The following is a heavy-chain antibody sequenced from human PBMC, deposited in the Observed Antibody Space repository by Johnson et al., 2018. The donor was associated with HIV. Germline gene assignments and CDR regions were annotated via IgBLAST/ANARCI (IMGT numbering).Heavy chain of an antibody. V-gene: IGHV3-11*04. J-gene: IGHJ3*02. D-gene: IGHD5-12*01. CDR1: GLTFSDYY. CDR3: AKCRGLGARGAFDI. Sequence: QVQLAESGGGLVQPGGSLRLSCAASGLTFSDYYMTWIRQAPGKGLEWVSYISSSGSTIYYADSVKGRFTISRDNAKNSLYLQMNSLRAEDTAVYYCAKCRGLGARGAFDIWGQGTMVTVSS. CDR2: ISSSGSTI.